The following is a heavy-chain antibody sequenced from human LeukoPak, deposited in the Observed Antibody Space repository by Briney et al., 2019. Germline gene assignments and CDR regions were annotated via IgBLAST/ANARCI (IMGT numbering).Heavy chain of an antibody. V-gene: IGHV3-21*01. CDR2: ISNSGSYI. CDR3: ARAGNGEHDY. D-gene: IGHD1-14*01. Sequence: GGSLRLSCAASGFTFRSYTMNWVRQAPGKGLEWVSSISNSGSYIYYADSVKGRFTISRDNAKNSLYLQMNSLGAEDTAVYYCARAGNGEHDYWGQGTLVTVSS. J-gene: IGHJ4*02. CDR1: GFTFRSYT.